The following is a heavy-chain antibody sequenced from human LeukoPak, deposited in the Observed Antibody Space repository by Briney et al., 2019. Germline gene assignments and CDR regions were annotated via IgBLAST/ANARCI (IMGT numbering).Heavy chain of an antibody. D-gene: IGHD6-13*01. CDR3: ASSVGSWYGDLGYYFDY. Sequence: PSETLSLTCTVSGYSISSGYYWGWIRQPPGKGLEWIGSIYHSGSTYHNPSLKSRVTISVDTSKTQFSLKLSSVTAADPAVYYCASSVGSWYGDLGYYFDYWGQGTLVTVSS. J-gene: IGHJ4*02. CDR1: GYSISSGYY. V-gene: IGHV4-38-2*02. CDR2: IYHSGST.